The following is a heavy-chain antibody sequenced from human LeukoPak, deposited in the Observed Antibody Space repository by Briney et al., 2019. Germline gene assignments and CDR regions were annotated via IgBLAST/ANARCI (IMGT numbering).Heavy chain of an antibody. D-gene: IGHD3-22*01. CDR1: GFTFGSYA. J-gene: IGHJ4*02. CDR2: ISYDGSNK. CDR3: AKDQDYCDSSGYFDY. V-gene: IGHV3-30-3*01. Sequence: GGSLRLSCAASGFTFGSYAMHWVRQAPGKGLEWVAVISYDGSNKYCADSVKGRFTISRDNSKNTLYLQMNSLRAEDTAVYYCAKDQDYCDSSGYFDYWGQGTLVTVSS.